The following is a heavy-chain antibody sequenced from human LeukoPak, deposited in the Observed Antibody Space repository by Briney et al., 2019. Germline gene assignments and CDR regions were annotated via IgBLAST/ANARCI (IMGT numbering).Heavy chain of an antibody. J-gene: IGHJ6*02. V-gene: IGHV3-53*01. D-gene: IGHD1-7*01. CDR1: GFIFSDYY. CDR2: IYSGGST. CDR3: ARSVRTTYGMDV. Sequence: GGSLRLSCAASGFIFSDYYMSWIRQAPGKGLEWVSVIYSGGSTYYADSVKGRFTISRDNSKNTLYLQMNSLRAEDTAVYYCARSVRTTYGMDVWGQGTTVTVSS.